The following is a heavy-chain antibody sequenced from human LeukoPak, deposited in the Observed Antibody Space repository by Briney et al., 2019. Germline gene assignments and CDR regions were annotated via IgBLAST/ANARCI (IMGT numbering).Heavy chain of an antibody. J-gene: IGHJ4*02. Sequence: GGSLRLSCAASGFTFRSYALSWVRQAPGKGLEWVANIKTDGSEKYYVDSVKGRFTISRDNAKNSLSLQMNSLSAEDTAVYYCTRDWGGVAAGIDYWGQGTLVTVSS. CDR2: IKTDGSEK. D-gene: IGHD6-13*01. CDR3: TRDWGGVAAGIDY. V-gene: IGHV3-7*01. CDR1: GFTFRSYA.